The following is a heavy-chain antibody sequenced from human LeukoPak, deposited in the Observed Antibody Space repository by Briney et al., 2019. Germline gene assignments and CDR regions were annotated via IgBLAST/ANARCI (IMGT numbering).Heavy chain of an antibody. CDR1: GYTFTSYG. Sequence: SVKVSCKASGYTFTSYGIGWVRQAPGQGLEWMGGIIPIFGTANYAQKFQGRVTITADESTSTAYMELSSLRSEDTAVYYCARDLGGVSGAVTQDYWGQGTLVTVSS. J-gene: IGHJ4*02. CDR3: ARDLGGVSGAVTQDY. D-gene: IGHD4-17*01. V-gene: IGHV1-69*13. CDR2: IIPIFGTA.